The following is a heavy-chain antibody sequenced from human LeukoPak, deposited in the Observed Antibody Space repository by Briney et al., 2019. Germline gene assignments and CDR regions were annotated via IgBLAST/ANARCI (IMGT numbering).Heavy chain of an antibody. CDR1: GFALSDYG. J-gene: IGHJ5*02. CDR2: VRKDGSKE. D-gene: IGHD5-12*01. Sequence: PGGSLRLSCTASGFALSDYGMHWVRQAPGKGLEWVAFVRKDGSKEYYVGSVKGRFTISRDKSKNTLYLQMNSMRAEDTAVYSCGKESDSGYHSEGPKTWGVGTLVTVSS. V-gene: IGHV3-30*02. CDR3: GKESDSGYHSEGPKT.